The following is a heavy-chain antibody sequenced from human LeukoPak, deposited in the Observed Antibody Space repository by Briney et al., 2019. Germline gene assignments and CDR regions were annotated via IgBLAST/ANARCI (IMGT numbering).Heavy chain of an antibody. V-gene: IGHV3-48*04. Sequence: PGGSLRLSCAASGFTFSSYSMNWVRQAPGKGLEWVSYISSSSSTIYYADSVKGRFTISRDNAKNSLYLQMNSLRAEDTAVYYCARDGGIEMATPWQDYWGQRTLVTVSS. CDR1: GFTFSSYS. D-gene: IGHD5-24*01. CDR2: ISSSSSTI. CDR3: ARDGGIEMATPWQDY. J-gene: IGHJ4*02.